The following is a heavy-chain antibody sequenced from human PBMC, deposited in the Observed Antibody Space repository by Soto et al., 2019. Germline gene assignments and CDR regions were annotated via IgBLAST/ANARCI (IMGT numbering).Heavy chain of an antibody. J-gene: IGHJ4*02. CDR2: INHSGST. CDR1: GGSFSGYY. V-gene: IGHV4-34*01. D-gene: IGHD6-13*01. Sequence: SETLSLTCAVHGGSFSGYYWSWIRQPPGKGLEWIGEINHSGSTNYNPSLKSRVTISVDTSKNQFSLKLSSVTAADTAVYYCARRGSAAGIYWGQGTLVTVSS. CDR3: ARRGSAAGIY.